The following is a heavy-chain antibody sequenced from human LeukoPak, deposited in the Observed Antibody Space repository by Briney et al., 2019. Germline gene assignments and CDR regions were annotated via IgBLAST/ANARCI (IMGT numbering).Heavy chain of an antibody. D-gene: IGHD2-2*01. Sequence: ASVKVSCKASGGTFSSYAISWVRQAPGQGLEWMGGIIPIFGTANYAQKFQGRVTITTDESTSTAYMELSSLRSEDTAVYYCAGQPSRSTSYYYYYYMDVWGKGTTVTVSS. CDR2: IIPIFGTA. V-gene: IGHV1-69*05. CDR1: GGTFSSYA. CDR3: AGQPSRSTSYYYYYYMDV. J-gene: IGHJ6*03.